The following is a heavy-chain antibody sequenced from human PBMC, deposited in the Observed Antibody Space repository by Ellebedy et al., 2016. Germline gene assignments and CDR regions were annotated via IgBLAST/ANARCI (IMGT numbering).Heavy chain of an antibody. Sequence: SETLSLXCTVSGGSISSSSYYWGWIRQPPGKGLEWIGSIYYSGSTYYNPSLKSRVTISVDTSKNQFSLKLSSVTAADTAVYYCARWEWLLRHNWFDPWGQGTLVTVSS. J-gene: IGHJ5*02. CDR3: ARWEWLLRHNWFDP. D-gene: IGHD3-3*01. CDR1: GGSISSSSYY. CDR2: IYYSGST. V-gene: IGHV4-39*07.